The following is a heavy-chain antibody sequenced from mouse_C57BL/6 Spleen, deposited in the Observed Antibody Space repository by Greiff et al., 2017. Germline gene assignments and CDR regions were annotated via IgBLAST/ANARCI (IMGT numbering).Heavy chain of an antibody. CDR2: ISSGSSTI. J-gene: IGHJ4*01. CDR3: ARRDYDGGYYAMDY. D-gene: IGHD2-4*01. V-gene: IGHV5-17*01. CDR1: GFTFSDYG. Sequence: EVQGVESGGGLVQPGGSLKLSCAASGFTFSDYGMHWVRQAPEKGLEWVACISSGSSTIYYADTVKGRFTISRDNAKNTLFLQLTRLRSEDTAMYYCARRDYDGGYYAMDYWGQGTSVTVSS.